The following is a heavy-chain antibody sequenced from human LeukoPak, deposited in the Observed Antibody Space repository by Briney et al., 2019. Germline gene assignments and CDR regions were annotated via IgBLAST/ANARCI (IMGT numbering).Heavy chain of an antibody. CDR1: GFTFSNAW. Sequence: GGSLRLSCAASGFTFSNAWMSWVRQAPGKGLEWVGRIKSKTDGGTTDYAAPVKGRFTISRDDSKNTLYLQMNSLKTEDTAVYYXXTKSSSWNNYYYYYMDVWGKGTTVTVSS. V-gene: IGHV3-15*01. CDR2: IKSKTDGGTT. J-gene: IGHJ6*03. D-gene: IGHD6-13*01. CDR3: XTKSSSWNNYYYYYMDV.